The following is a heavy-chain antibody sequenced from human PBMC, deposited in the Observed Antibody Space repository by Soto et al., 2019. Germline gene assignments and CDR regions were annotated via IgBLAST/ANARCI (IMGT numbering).Heavy chain of an antibody. V-gene: IGHV4-4*02. Sequence: SETLSLTXTVSGGSVRSNNWWFWVRQPPGKGLEWIGEIHHRESTNLNPSLKSRVTISVDRSKNEFSLKVKSVTAADTAVYYRGCREEDISYDYYGMDVWGQGTTVNVSS. D-gene: IGHD2-15*01. CDR1: GGSVRSNNW. CDR3: GCREEDISYDYYGMDV. J-gene: IGHJ6*02. CDR2: IHHREST.